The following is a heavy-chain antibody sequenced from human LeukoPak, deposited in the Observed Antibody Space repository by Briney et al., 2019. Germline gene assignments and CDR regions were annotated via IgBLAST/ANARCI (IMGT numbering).Heavy chain of an antibody. CDR2: IYYSGST. CDR1: GGSISSSSYY. J-gene: IGHJ4*02. D-gene: IGHD2-21*02. V-gene: IGHV4-39*01. Sequence: SETLSLTCTVSGGSISSSSYYWGWIRQPPGKGLEWIGSIYYSGSTYYNPSLKSRVTISVDPSKNQFSLKLSSVTAADTAVYYCARHEVVVTAISPFDYWGQGTLVTVSS. CDR3: ARHEVVVTAISPFDY.